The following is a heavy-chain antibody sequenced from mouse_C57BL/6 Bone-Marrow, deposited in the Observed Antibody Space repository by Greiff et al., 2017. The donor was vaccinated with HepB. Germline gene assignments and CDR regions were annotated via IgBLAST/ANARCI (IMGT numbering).Heavy chain of an antibody. CDR3: ARPGSLYYFDY. CDR1: GYTFTSYW. J-gene: IGHJ2*01. D-gene: IGHD1-1*01. V-gene: IGHV1-50*01. Sequence: VQLQQPGAELVKPGASVKLSCKASGYTFTSYWMQWVKQRPGQGLEWIGEIDPSDSYTNYNQKFKGKATLTVDTSSSTAYMQLSSLTSEDSAVYYCARPGSLYYFDYWGQGTTLTVSS. CDR2: IDPSDSYT.